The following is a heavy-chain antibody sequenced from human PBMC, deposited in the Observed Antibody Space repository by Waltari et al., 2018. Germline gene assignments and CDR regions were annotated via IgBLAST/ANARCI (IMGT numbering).Heavy chain of an antibody. CDR3: ASHRRDGYNPPDY. Sequence: QVQLQESGPGLVKPSETLSLTCTVSGGSISSHYWSWIRQPPGKGLEWIGYIYYSGSTTYNPSHNSRVTISVDTSKNQFSLKLSAVTAADTAVYYCASHRRDGYNPPDYWGQGTLVTVSS. J-gene: IGHJ4*02. V-gene: IGHV4-59*11. CDR1: GGSISSHY. CDR2: IYYSGST. D-gene: IGHD5-12*01.